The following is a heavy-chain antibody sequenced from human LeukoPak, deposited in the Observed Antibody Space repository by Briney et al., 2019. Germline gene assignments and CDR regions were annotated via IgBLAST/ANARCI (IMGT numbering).Heavy chain of an antibody. CDR2: IDYSGST. CDR1: GGSITSYY. CDR3: ARVDRSNWDVLEY. J-gene: IGHJ4*02. V-gene: IGHV4-59*01. Sequence: SGTLSLTCTVSGGSITSYYWSWIRQPPGKGLEWIGYIDYSGSTNYNPSLKSRVTISVDTTQNQFSLKLSSVTAADTAVYYCARVDRSNWDVLEYWGQGTLVTVSS. D-gene: IGHD1-1*01.